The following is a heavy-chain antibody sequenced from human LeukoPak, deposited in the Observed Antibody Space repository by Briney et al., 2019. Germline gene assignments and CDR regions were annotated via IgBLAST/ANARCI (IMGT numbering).Heavy chain of an antibody. CDR3: AKDYIVVVPAATFDH. J-gene: IGHJ4*02. CDR1: GFTFSSYA. V-gene: IGHV3-23*01. Sequence: GGSLRLSCAASGFTFSSYAMSWVRQAPGKGLEWVSAISGSGGSTYYADSVKGRFTISRDNSKNTLYLQMNSLRAEDTAVYYCAKDYIVVVPAATFDHWGQGTLVTVFS. CDR2: ISGSGGST. D-gene: IGHD2-2*01.